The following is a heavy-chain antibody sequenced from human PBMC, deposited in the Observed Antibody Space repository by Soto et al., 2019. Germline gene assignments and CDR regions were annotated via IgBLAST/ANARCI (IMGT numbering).Heavy chain of an antibody. Sequence: GGSLRLSCAASGFTFSSYAMSWVRQAPGKGLEWVSAISGSGGSTYYADSVKGRFTISRDNSKNTLYLQMNSLRAEDTAVYYCAKADSSSSSYYYYGMDVWGQGTTVTVSS. D-gene: IGHD6-6*01. CDR2: ISGSGGST. CDR3: AKADSSSSSYYYYGMDV. J-gene: IGHJ6*02. V-gene: IGHV3-23*01. CDR1: GFTFSSYA.